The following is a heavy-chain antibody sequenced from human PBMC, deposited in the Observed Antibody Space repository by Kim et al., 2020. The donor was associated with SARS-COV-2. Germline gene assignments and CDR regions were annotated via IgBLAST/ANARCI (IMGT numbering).Heavy chain of an antibody. V-gene: IGHV1-3*01. CDR1: GFTFSSYV. CDR3: GRDSVIAGGSYLDH. CDR2: IIAGSGDT. D-gene: IGHD2-21*01. J-gene: IGHJ4*02. Sequence: ASVKVSCKTSGFTFSSYVIQWVRQAPGQSPEWMGWIIAGSGDTVYSHRFQDRIILTRDTAASTAYMELGGLTSDDTAVYYCGRDSVIAGGSYLDHRGQGT.